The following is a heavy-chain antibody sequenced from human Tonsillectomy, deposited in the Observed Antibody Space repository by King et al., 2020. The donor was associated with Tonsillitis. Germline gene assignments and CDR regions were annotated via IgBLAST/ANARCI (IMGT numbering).Heavy chain of an antibody. J-gene: IGHJ6*02. CDR3: TRENYFGLDV. CDR2: MNGDGSRI. Sequence: VQLVESGGDLVQPGGSLRLSCAASGFTFSLGWMQWVRQAPGKGLVWVSRMNGDGSRITYADSVKGRFTISRDNAKNTLYLQMNSLRVEDTALYYCTRENYFGLDVWGQGTTVTVSS. V-gene: IGHV3-74*01. CDR1: GFTFSLGW.